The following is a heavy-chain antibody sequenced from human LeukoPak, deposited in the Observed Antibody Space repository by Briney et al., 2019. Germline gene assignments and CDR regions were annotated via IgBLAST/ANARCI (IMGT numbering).Heavy chain of an antibody. CDR2: IRYDGGNK. CDR1: GFSFSDYG. CDR3: AKDLFMFYDSSGYDY. V-gene: IGHV3-30*02. Sequence: GGSLRLSCAASGFSFSDYGMHWVRQAPGKGPEWVAFIRYDGGNKFYADSVKGRFTISRDNSKNTLYLQMNSLRAEDTAVYYCAKDLFMFYDSSGYDYWGQGTLVTVSS. D-gene: IGHD3-22*01. J-gene: IGHJ4*02.